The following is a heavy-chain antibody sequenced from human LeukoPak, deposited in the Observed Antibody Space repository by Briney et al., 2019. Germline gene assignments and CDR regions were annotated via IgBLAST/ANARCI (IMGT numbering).Heavy chain of an antibody. V-gene: IGHV1-2*02. CDR2: INPNSGGT. CDR1: GYTFTGYY. D-gene: IGHD6-19*01. CDR3: ARDSYGSSGWYREALAFDI. Sequence: ASVKVSCKASGYTFTGYYMHWVRQAPGQGLEWMGWINPNSGGTNYAQKLQGRVTMTTDTSTSTAYMELRSLRSDDTAVYYCARDSYGSSGWYREALAFDIWGQGTMVTVSS. J-gene: IGHJ3*02.